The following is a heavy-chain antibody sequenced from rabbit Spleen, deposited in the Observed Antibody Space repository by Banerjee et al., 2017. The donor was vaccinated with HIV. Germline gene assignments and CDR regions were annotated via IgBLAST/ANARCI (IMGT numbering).Heavy chain of an antibody. Sequence: QEQLVESGGGLVQPEGSLTLTCKASGFSFSSNFWTCWVRQAPGKGLEWIGCIGTGTGTTYYASWAKGRFTISKTSSTTVTLQMTSLTAADTATYFCASAYSDIYFNLWGPGTLVTVS. J-gene: IGHJ4*01. CDR2: IGTGTGTT. V-gene: IGHV1S45*01. CDR3: ASAYSDIYFNL. D-gene: IGHD6-1*01. CDR1: GFSFSSNFW.